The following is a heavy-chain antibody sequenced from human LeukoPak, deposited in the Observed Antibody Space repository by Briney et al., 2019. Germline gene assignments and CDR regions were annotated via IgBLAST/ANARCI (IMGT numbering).Heavy chain of an antibody. CDR3: ARDAAAARGYFDH. CDR2: IYYRGST. V-gene: IGHV4-39*07. D-gene: IGHD6-13*01. CDR1: VGSLSISSYY. J-gene: IGHJ4*02. Sequence: PSETLSLTCTVSVGSLSISSYYWGWIRQPPGKGLEWNGSIYYRGSTYYNPSLKSRVTISVVTSKNEFCLKLSSVTAADTAVYYCARDAAAARGYFDHWVEGTLVSVCS.